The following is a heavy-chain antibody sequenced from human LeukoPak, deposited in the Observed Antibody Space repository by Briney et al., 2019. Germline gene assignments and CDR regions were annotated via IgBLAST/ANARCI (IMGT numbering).Heavy chain of an antibody. V-gene: IGHV3-23*01. CDR2: ISNNGGYT. Sequence: PGGSLRLSCAASGFTFSSSAMSWVRQAPGKGLEWVSAISNNGGYTYYADSVQGRFTISRDNSKSTLCLQMNSLRAEDTAVYYCARVGYTSGWYRNWGQGTLVTVSS. J-gene: IGHJ4*02. D-gene: IGHD6-19*01. CDR3: ARVGYTSGWYRN. CDR1: GFTFSSSA.